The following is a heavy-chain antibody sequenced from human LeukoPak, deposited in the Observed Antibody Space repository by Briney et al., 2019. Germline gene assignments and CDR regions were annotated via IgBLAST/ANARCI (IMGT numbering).Heavy chain of an antibody. D-gene: IGHD6-13*01. V-gene: IGHV3-53*01. CDR2: IYSGGST. CDR3: ARGLVQDVAAAGTGFDY. Sequence: PGGSLRLSCAASGFTVSGNYMSWVRQAPGKGLEWVSVIYSGGSTYYADSVKGRFTISRDNSKNTLYLQMNSLRAEDTAVYYCARGLVQDVAAAGTGFDYWGQGTLVTVSS. CDR1: GFTVSGNY. J-gene: IGHJ4*02.